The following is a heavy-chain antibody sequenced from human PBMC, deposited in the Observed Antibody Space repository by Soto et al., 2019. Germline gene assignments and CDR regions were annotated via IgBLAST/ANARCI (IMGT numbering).Heavy chain of an antibody. CDR3: ASTTVTGFYYYYMDV. D-gene: IGHD4-4*01. V-gene: IGHV1-3*01. J-gene: IGHJ6*03. CDR2: INAGSGNS. CDR1: GYSFASHA. Sequence: QVQLVQSRAEVKRPGASVKVSCEASGYSFASHAIHWVRQAPGQRLEWMGWINAGSGNSKYSQNFQGRVTITRDTSASTAYMELSSLRSDDTAIYYCASTTVTGFYYYYMDVWGKGTTVSVSS.